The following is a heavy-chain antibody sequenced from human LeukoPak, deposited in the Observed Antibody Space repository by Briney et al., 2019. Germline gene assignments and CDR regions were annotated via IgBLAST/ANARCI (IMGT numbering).Heavy chain of an antibody. Sequence: GGTLRLSCTASGFSFSDSYMSWVRLSPEKGLEWIAYITSSGTTTEYADSVKGRFTISRVNAKNSLYLQMNILRPEDTAVYYCGRDPDYGDPYWGQGTLVTVSS. CDR2: ITSSGTTT. D-gene: IGHD4/OR15-4a*01. CDR3: GRDPDYGDPY. V-gene: IGHV3-11*01. CDR1: GFSFSDSY. J-gene: IGHJ4*02.